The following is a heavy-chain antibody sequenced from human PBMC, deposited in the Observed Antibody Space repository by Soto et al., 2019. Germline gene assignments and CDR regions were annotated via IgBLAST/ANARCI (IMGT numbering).Heavy chain of an antibody. CDR2: IIPIFGTA. CDR3: ARGRITMIVDNWFDP. CDR1: GGTFSSYA. V-gene: IGHV1-69*13. D-gene: IGHD3-22*01. J-gene: IGHJ5*02. Sequence: ASVKVSCKASGGTFSSYAISWVRQAPGQGLEWMGGIIPIFGTANYAQKFQGRVTITADESTSTAYMELSSLRSEDTAVYYCARGRITMIVDNWFDPWGQGTLVTVSS.